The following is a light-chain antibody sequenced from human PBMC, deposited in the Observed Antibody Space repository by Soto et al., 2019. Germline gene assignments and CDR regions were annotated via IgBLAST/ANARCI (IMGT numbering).Light chain of an antibody. CDR3: QHYNSYSEA. Sequence: DIQMTQSPSILSVSVGDRVTITCRASQSISNSLAWYQQRPGTAPKLLIYDASTLESGVPSRFSGSGSGTEFTLTISSLQTDEFATYYCQHYNSYSEAFGQGTKVDIK. V-gene: IGKV1-5*01. CDR1: QSISNS. J-gene: IGKJ1*01. CDR2: DAS.